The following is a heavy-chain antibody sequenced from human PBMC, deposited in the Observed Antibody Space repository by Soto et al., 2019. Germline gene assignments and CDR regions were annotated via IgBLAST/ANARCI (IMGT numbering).Heavy chain of an antibody. J-gene: IGHJ4*02. Sequence: GGSLRLSCAASGFTFKTYSMNWVRQAPGKGLEWVSSISGSSRYIYYADSLKGRFTISRDNAKNSLYLQMNSLRAEDTAVYYCASSFDFWSTSYYYFESWGQGTLVTVSS. CDR3: ASSFDFWSTSYYYFES. V-gene: IGHV3-21*01. D-gene: IGHD3-3*01. CDR1: GFTFKTYS. CDR2: ISGSSRYI.